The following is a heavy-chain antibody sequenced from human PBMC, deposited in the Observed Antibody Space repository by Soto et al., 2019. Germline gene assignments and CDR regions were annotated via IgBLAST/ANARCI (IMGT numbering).Heavy chain of an antibody. CDR2: INLSGGST. CDR3: ASPFLEGYHYAFDI. CDR1: GYTFTSYY. V-gene: IGHV1-46*01. D-gene: IGHD5-18*01. J-gene: IGHJ3*02. Sequence: QVQLVQSGAEVKKPGASVKVSCKASGYTFTSYYMHWVRQAPGQGLEWMGIINLSGGSTSYAQKFQGRDTMTRDTSTSPVYMEVSSLRSEDTAVYYCASPFLEGYHYAFDIWGQGTMVTFSS.